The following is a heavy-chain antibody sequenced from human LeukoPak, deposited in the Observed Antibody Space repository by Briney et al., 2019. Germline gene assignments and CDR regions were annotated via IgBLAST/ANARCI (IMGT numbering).Heavy chain of an antibody. D-gene: IGHD3-10*01. Sequence: SETLSLTCAVYGGSFSSYYWSWIRQPPGKGLEWIGYIYYSGSTNYNPSLKSRVTISVDTSKNQFSLKLSSVTAADTAVYYCARHLVRGVYFDYWGQGTLVTVSS. J-gene: IGHJ4*02. V-gene: IGHV4-59*08. CDR1: GGSFSSYY. CDR2: IYYSGST. CDR3: ARHLVRGVYFDY.